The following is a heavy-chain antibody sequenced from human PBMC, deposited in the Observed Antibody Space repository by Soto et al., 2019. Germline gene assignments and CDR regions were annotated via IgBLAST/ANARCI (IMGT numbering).Heavy chain of an antibody. CDR1: GFNFSSYG. CDR3: ARAGLLLDY. D-gene: IGHD1-26*01. CDR2: IWYDESNK. J-gene: IGHJ4*02. Sequence: QVQLVESGGGVVQPGRSLRLSFAASGFNFSSYGMHWVRQAPGKGLEWVAVIWYDESNKYYADSVKGRFTISRDISKNTLYLHVNSLRADDTAVYYCARAGLLLDYWGQGTLVTVSS. V-gene: IGHV3-33*01.